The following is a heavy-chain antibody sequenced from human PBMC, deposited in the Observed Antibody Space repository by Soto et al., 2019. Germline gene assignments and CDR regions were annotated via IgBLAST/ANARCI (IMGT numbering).Heavy chain of an antibody. CDR3: ARADRTLVTSYSLDV. V-gene: IGHV4-34*01. CDR1: GGSFSGYY. D-gene: IGHD2-21*02. J-gene: IGHJ6*02. Sequence: QVQLQQWGAGLLKPSETLSLTCAVYGGSFSGYYWTWIRQPPGKGLEWIGEINHSGTINFNPSLKSRLTISLDTSKKHFSLKLSPVTDADTAAYYCARADRTLVTSYSLDVWGQGTTVTVSS. CDR2: INHSGTI.